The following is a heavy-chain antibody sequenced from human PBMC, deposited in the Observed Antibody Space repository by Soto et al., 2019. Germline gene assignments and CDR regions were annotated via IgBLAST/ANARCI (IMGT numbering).Heavy chain of an antibody. V-gene: IGHV4-39*01. Sequence: QLQLQESGPGLVKPAETLSLTCTVSGVSIPTNDYYWGWVRQPPGKGLEWIGNIFYSVTTFYNPSLRTRLTISLDTSKKQFFLRMNSVHRADAAVYYCAAYVVPASRNTGFDFWGRGTLVTVSS. CDR2: IFYSVTT. J-gene: IGHJ4*02. CDR3: AAYVVPASRNTGFDF. CDR1: GVSIPTNDYY. D-gene: IGHD3-10*01.